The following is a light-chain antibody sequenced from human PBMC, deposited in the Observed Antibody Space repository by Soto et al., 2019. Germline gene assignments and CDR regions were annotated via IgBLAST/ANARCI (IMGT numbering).Light chain of an antibody. V-gene: IGKV3-15*01. J-gene: IGKJ1*01. CDR3: QQYYYWPQT. CDR1: QSIGSN. Sequence: EIVLTQSPVTLSVSPGERATLSCTASQSIGSNLAWYQQKPGQAHRLLIYGASTRATGIPDTFSGTGSATAFTLTISSLQSEDVAVYYCQQYYYWPQTFGQGTKVEIK. CDR2: GAS.